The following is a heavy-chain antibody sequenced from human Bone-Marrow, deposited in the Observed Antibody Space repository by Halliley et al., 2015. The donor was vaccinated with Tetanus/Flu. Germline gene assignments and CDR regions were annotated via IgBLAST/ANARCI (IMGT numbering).Heavy chain of an antibody. J-gene: IGHJ6*02. D-gene: IGHD2-15*01. CDR2: IAYDGKEK. CDR3: AKDWCSGGACYYYRLDV. Sequence: IAYDGKEKYYADSVKGRVTISRGNSKNALYLQMDSLRSDDTAVYFCAKDWCSGGACYYYRLDVWGLGTTVTVSS. V-gene: IGHV3-30*18.